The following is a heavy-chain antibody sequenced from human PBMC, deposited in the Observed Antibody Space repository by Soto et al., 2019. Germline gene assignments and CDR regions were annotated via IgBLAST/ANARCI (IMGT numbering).Heavy chain of an antibody. CDR2: IYYSGST. CDR3: ARVRNRKKLVTWFDP. J-gene: IGHJ5*02. D-gene: IGHD6-6*01. Sequence: SETLSLTCTVSGGSISSYYWSWIRQPPGKGLEWIGYIYYSGSTNYNPSLKSRVTISVXXXXXXFXLXLXXXTAAXTAVYYCARVRNRKKLVTWFDPWGQGTLVTVSS. CDR1: GGSISSYY. V-gene: IGHV4-59*01.